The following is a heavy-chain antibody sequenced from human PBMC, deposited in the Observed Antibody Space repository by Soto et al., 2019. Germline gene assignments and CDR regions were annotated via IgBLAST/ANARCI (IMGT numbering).Heavy chain of an antibody. D-gene: IGHD3-3*01. CDR2: INSEGSDA. CDR3: ARDPLYYGAGLDD. V-gene: IGHV3-74*01. CDR1: GLTFGVYL. Sequence: GGSLRLSCAAAGLTFGVYLMHWVRPGPEKGLMWVSRINSEGSDAVYADSVKGRFTISRDNTKNTLYLQMNSLRVEDTAVYYCARDPLYYGAGLDDWGQGTPVTVSS. J-gene: IGHJ4*02.